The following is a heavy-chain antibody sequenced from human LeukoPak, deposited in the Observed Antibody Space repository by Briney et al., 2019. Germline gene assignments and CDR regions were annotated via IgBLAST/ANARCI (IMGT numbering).Heavy chain of an antibody. CDR3: ARGKVVGATIFDY. Sequence: GGSLRLSCAASGFTLSTYWMSWVRQAPGEGLEWVANIKQDGSEIYYVDSVKGRFTISRDNAKNSLYLQMNSLRAEDTAVYYCARGKVVGATIFDYWGQGTLVTVSS. CDR1: GFTLSTYW. CDR2: IKQDGSEI. J-gene: IGHJ4*02. D-gene: IGHD1-26*01. V-gene: IGHV3-7*03.